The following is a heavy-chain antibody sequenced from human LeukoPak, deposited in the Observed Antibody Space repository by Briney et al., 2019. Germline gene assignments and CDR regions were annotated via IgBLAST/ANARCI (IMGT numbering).Heavy chain of an antibody. Sequence: GASVKVSCKASGYTFASYGISWVRQAPEQGLEGMGWISAYNGNTNYAQKLQGRVTMTTDTSTSTAYMELRSLRSDDTAVYYCARSQWLRLRPFDYWGQGTLVTVSS. CDR2: ISAYNGNT. J-gene: IGHJ4*02. CDR3: ARSQWLRLRPFDY. D-gene: IGHD5-12*01. V-gene: IGHV1-18*01. CDR1: GYTFASYG.